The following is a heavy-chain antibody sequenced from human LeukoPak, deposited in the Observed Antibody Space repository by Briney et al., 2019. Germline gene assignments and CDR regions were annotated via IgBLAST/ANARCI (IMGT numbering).Heavy chain of an antibody. V-gene: IGHV3-30*18. CDR2: ISYDGSYK. J-gene: IGHJ6*02. D-gene: IGHD3-10*01. Sequence: GRSLRLSCAASGFTFSSYGMHWVRQAPGKGLEWVAVISYDGSYKYYGDSVKGRFTISSDNSKKTLYLRMNSLRAEDTAVYYCAKGFYYYGSGSCMDVWGQGTTVTVSS. CDR1: GFTFSSYG. CDR3: AKGFYYYGSGSCMDV.